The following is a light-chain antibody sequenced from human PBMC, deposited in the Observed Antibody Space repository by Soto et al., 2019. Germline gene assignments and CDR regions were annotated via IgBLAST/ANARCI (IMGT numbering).Light chain of an antibody. CDR3: QQRSNWPLIT. CDR1: QSVSSQ. J-gene: IGKJ5*01. CDR2: DAS. V-gene: IGKV3-11*01. Sequence: EIVMTQSPATLAVSTGERATLSCRASQSVSSQLAWYQQKPGQAPRLLIYDASNRATGIPARFSGSGSGTDFTLTISSLEPEDFAIYYCQQRSNWPLITFAQRTRLEI.